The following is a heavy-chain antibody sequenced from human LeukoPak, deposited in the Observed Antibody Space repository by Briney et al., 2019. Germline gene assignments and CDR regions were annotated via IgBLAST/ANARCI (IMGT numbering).Heavy chain of an antibody. CDR3: ARGFMITFGGVIVREGGYFDY. Sequence: RASVKVSCKASGYTFTGYYMHWVRQAPGQGLEWMGWISAYNGNTNYAQKLQGRVTMTTDTSTSTAYMELRSLRSDDTAVYYCARGFMITFGGVIVREGGYFDYWGQGTLVTVSS. CDR2: ISAYNGNT. V-gene: IGHV1-18*04. J-gene: IGHJ4*02. D-gene: IGHD3-16*02. CDR1: GYTFTGYY.